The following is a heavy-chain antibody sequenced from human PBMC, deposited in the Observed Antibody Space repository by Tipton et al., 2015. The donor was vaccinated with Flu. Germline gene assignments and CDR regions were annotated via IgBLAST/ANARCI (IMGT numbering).Heavy chain of an antibody. D-gene: IGHD2-8*01. Sequence: TLSLTCPVSGGSVDSHPWNWIRQAPGKGLDWIGYVHYNSGSKTHPSLKSRVTMSIDPSSGQFSLRLSSVTAADTAIYYCARMYGPFNWFDPWGQGTLVTVSS. CDR1: GGSVDSHP. V-gene: IGHV4-59*02. CDR2: VHYNSGS. CDR3: ARMYGPFNWFDP. J-gene: IGHJ5*02.